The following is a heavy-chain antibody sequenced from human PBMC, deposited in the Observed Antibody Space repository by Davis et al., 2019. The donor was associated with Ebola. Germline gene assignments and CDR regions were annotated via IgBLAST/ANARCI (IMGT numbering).Heavy chain of an antibody. CDR3: ARDDKVMHFDY. D-gene: IGHD3-16*01. J-gene: IGHJ4*02. CDR2: ISLNSGST. Sequence: ASVKVSCKASGFTLMDYYMHWVRQAPGQGPEWMGWISLNSGSTKYSHKFQGRVTMTRDTSINTAHMELSGLRSDDTAVYYCARDDKVMHFDYWGQGTLVTVSS. V-gene: IGHV1-2*02. CDR1: GFTLMDYY.